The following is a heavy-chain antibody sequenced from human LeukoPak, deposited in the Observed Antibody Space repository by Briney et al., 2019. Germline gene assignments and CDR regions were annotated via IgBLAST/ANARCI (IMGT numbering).Heavy chain of an antibody. V-gene: IGHV1-69*13. CDR3: ASFDTYYYDSSGYRYFQH. J-gene: IGHJ1*01. D-gene: IGHD3-22*01. CDR1: GGTFSSYA. Sequence: SVTVSFKASGGTFSSYAISWVRQAPGQGLEWMGGIIPIFGTANYAQKFQGRVTITADESTSTAYMELSSLRSEDTAVYYCASFDTYYYDSSGYRYFQHWGQGTLVTVS. CDR2: IIPIFGTA.